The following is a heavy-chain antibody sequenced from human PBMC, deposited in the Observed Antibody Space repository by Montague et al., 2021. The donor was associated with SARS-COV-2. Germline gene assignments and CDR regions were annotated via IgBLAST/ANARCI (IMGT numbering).Heavy chain of an antibody. D-gene: IGHD6-19*01. Sequence: SETLSLTCTVSGGSISTSPYFWGWIRQPPGKGLEWIGSIYYSGSTYYNPSLKSRVAISIDTSENQFSLKLSSVTAADTAVYYCARGYSIAVACSDFDYWGQGTLVTVSS. J-gene: IGHJ4*02. CDR2: IYYSGST. CDR1: GGSISTSPYF. CDR3: ARGYSIAVACSDFDY. V-gene: IGHV4-39*07.